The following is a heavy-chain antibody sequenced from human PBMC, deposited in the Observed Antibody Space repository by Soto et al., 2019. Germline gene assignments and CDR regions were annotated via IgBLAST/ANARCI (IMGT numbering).Heavy chain of an antibody. Sequence: PSETLSLTCAVSGGSISSSNWWSWVRQPPGKGLEWIGEIYHSGSTNYNPSLKSRVTISVDKSKNQFSLKLSSVTAADTAVYYCARLNSSSWSNWFDPWGQGTLVTVS. V-gene: IGHV4-4*02. CDR3: ARLNSSSWSNWFDP. J-gene: IGHJ5*02. D-gene: IGHD6-13*01. CDR1: GGSISSSNW. CDR2: IYHSGST.